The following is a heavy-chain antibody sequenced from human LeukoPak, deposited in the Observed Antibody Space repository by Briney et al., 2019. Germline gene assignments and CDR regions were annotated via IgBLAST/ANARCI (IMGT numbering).Heavy chain of an antibody. CDR1: GFTLSSNS. Sequence: SLTLAWATSGFTLSSNSIGCVRHAAGEWMEWVSSIIGDSTYINYADSVRGRSTISKDNAKNSLYLHMNSLRAEDTAVYYCARDFDYGDYWGQGTLVTVSS. CDR3: ARDFDYGDY. J-gene: IGHJ4*02. CDR2: IIGDSTYI. V-gene: IGHV3-21*01.